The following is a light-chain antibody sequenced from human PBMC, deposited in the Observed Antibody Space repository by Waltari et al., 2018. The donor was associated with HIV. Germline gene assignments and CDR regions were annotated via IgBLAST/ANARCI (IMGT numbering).Light chain of an antibody. J-gene: IGKJ4*01. CDR3: QPYHNYLS. CDR2: KAS. Sequence: DIQMTQSPSTLSASVGDTVTITCRASQFINTWLAWYQQYPGQAPKLLISKASLLDRVVPSRFRGRGFGTEFTLTLSSLQPDDVATYYSQPYHNYLSFGGRTRVEVK. V-gene: IGKV1-5*03. CDR1: QFINTW.